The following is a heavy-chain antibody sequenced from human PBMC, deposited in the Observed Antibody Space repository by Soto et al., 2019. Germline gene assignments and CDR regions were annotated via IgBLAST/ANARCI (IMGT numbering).Heavy chain of an antibody. CDR3: AADATAWQQMVPSDY. J-gene: IGHJ4*02. D-gene: IGHD2-8*01. Sequence: QMQLEQSGPEVKKPGTSVKVSCKASGFTFTSSAFQWVRQARGQRLAWIGWIAVGSGYTNYAQRFQDRVTLTSDMSTATTYMELSRLTSEDTAIYYCAADATAWQQMVPSDYWGQGTLVTVSS. CDR1: GFTFTSSA. CDR2: IAVGSGYT. V-gene: IGHV1-58*01.